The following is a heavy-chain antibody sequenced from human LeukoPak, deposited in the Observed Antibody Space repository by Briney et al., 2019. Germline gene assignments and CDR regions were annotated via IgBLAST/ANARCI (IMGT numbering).Heavy chain of an antibody. J-gene: IGHJ4*02. V-gene: IGHV4-31*03. CDR1: GGSISSGGYY. Sequence: SETLSLTCTVSGGSISSGGYYWSWIRQHPGKGLEWIGYIYYSGSTYYNPSLKSRVTISVDTSKNQFSPKLSSVTAADTAVYYCARVRSYGYRYYFDYWGQGTLVTVSS. CDR3: ARVRSYGYRYYFDY. CDR2: IYYSGST. D-gene: IGHD5-18*01.